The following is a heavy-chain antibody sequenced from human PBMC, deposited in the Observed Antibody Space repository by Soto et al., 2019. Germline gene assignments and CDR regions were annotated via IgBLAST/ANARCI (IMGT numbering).Heavy chain of an antibody. D-gene: IGHD2-2*01. CDR3: ARDSGIVVVPAASDV. CDR1: GSTFRSYS. V-gene: IGHV3-48*02. Sequence: PGGSLRLSCAASGSTFRSYSMNWVRQAPGKGLEWVSYISSSSSTIYYADSVKGRFTISRDNAKNSLYLQMNSLRDEDTAVYYCARDSGIVVVPAASDVWGQGTTVTVSS. J-gene: IGHJ6*02. CDR2: ISSSSSTI.